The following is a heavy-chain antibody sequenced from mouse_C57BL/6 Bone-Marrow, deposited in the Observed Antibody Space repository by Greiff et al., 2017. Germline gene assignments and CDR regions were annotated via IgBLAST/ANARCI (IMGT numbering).Heavy chain of an antibody. CDR2: IDPENGDT. CDR3: ARERLRRGFAY. V-gene: IGHV14-4*01. J-gene: IGHJ3*01. CDR1: GFNIKDDY. D-gene: IGHD2-4*01. Sequence: EVKLMESGAELVRPGASVKLSCTASGFNIKDDYMHWVKQRPEQGLEWIGWIDPENGDTEYASKFQGKATITADTSSNTAYLQLSSLTSEDSAVYFCARERLRRGFAYWGQGTLVTVSA.